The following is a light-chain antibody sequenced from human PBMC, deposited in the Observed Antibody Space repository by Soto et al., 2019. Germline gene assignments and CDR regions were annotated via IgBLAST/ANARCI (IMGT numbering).Light chain of an antibody. V-gene: IGKV1-12*01. CDR3: LT. CDR1: QGISSW. CDR2: AAS. J-gene: IGKJ4*01. Sequence: DIQMTQSPSSVSASVGDRVTITCRASQGISSWLAWYQQKPGKAPKLLIYAASSLQSGVPSRFSGSGSGTDFTLPISSLQPGQQANSFPLTFGGGTKVEIK.